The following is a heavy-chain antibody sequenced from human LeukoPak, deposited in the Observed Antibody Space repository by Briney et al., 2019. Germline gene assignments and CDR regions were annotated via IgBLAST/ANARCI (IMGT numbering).Heavy chain of an antibody. CDR3: ARPALPKHYGPVDY. CDR1: GGTFSSYA. CDR2: IIPIFGTA. J-gene: IGHJ4*02. V-gene: IGHV1-69*06. Sequence: SVKVSCKASGGTFSSYAISWVRQAPGQGLEWMGGIIPIFGTANYAQKFQGRVTITADKSTSTAYMELSSLRSEDTAVYYCARPALPKHYGPVDYWGQGTLVTVSS. D-gene: IGHD3-10*01.